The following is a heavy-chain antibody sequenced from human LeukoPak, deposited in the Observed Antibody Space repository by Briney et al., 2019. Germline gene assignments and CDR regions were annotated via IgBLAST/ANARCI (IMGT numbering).Heavy chain of an antibody. CDR1: GGSFSGYY. CDR2: INHSGST. D-gene: IGHD5-18*01. J-gene: IGHJ4*02. Sequence: TSETLSLTCAVYGGSFSGYYWSWIRQPPGKGLEWIGEINHSGSTNYNPSLKSRVTISVDTSKNQFSLKLSSVTAADTAVYYCARVASYGSEADYWGQGTLVTVSS. CDR3: ARVASYGSEADY. V-gene: IGHV4-34*01.